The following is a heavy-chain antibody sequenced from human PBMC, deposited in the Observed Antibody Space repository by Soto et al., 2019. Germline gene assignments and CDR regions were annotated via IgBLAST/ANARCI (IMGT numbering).Heavy chain of an antibody. CDR1: GGSINSGDYY. D-gene: IGHD3-10*01. J-gene: IGHJ6*02. Sequence: SETLSLTCTVSGGSINSGDYYWTWVRQPPGKGLEWIGNIFHSGSTYYTPSLQSRVTISLDTSKNHFSLKLSSVTPADTAVYYCARDRYYGSGTYYNFYSGMDGWGQGTTVTVSS. CDR2: IFHSGST. CDR3: ARDRYYGSGTYYNFYSGMDG. V-gene: IGHV4-30-4*01.